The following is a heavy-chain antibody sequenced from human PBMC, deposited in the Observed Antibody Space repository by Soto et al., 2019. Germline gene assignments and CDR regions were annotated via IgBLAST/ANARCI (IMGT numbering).Heavy chain of an antibody. CDR2: IYYSGST. Sequence: PSETLSLTCTVSGGSISSSSYYWGWIRQPPGKGLEWIGSIYYSGSTYYNPSLKSRVTISVDTSKNQFSLKLSSVTAADTAVYYCARHRVILWGGPFDYWGQGTLVTVSS. CDR3: ARHRVILWGGPFDY. CDR1: GGSISSSSYY. J-gene: IGHJ4*02. D-gene: IGHD2-21*01. V-gene: IGHV4-39*01.